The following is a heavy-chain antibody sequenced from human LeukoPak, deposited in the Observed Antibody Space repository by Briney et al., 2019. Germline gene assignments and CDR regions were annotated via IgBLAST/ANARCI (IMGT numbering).Heavy chain of an antibody. J-gene: IGHJ4*02. Sequence: GGSLRLSCAASGFTFSSYWMHWVRQAPGKGLVWVSRINSDGSSTSYADSVKGRFTISRDNAKNTLYLQMNSLRAEDTAVYYCARRPRGLLLGVGWNFDYWGQGTLVTVSS. CDR1: GFTFSSYW. V-gene: IGHV3-74*01. CDR3: ARRPRGLLLGVGWNFDY. D-gene: IGHD3-22*01. CDR2: INSDGSST.